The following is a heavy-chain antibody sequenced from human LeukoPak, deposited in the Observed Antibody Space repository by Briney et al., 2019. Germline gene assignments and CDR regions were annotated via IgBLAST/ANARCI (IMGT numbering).Heavy chain of an antibody. CDR3: ARAGLWFGELLFPDY. CDR2: IYYSGST. J-gene: IGHJ4*02. Sequence: SETLSLTCTVSGGSISSYYWIWLPHPPGKGLEWFGYIYYSGSTNYNPSLKSRVTISVDTSKNHFSLKLSSVTAADTAVYYCARAGLWFGELLFPDYWGQGTLGTVSA. D-gene: IGHD3-10*01. V-gene: IGHV4-59*01. CDR1: GGSISSYY.